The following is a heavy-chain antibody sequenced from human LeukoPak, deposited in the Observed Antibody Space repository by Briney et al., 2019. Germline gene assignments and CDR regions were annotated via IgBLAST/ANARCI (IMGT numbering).Heavy chain of an antibody. CDR1: GGSISSGSYY. CDR3: ARVRLGQVYHFDY. D-gene: IGHD6-25*01. CDR2: IYTSGRT. J-gene: IGHJ4*02. Sequence: SETLSLTCTVSGGSISSGSYYWSWIRQPAGKGLEWIGHIYTSGRTNYNPSFKSRVTISVDTSKSQFSLKLSSVTAADTAVYYCARVRLGQVYHFDYWGQGTLVTVSS. V-gene: IGHV4-61*09.